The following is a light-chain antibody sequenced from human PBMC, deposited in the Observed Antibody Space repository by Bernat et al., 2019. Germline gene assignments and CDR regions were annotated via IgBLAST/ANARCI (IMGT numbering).Light chain of an antibody. CDR1: SSNIGSNT. J-gene: IGLJ2*01. CDR3: AACDASLTGPV. CDR2: SNN. V-gene: IGLV1-44*01. Sequence: QSVLTQPPSASGTPGQRVTISCSGSSSNIGSNTVNWYQQLPGTAPKLLIYSNNQRPSGVPDRFSGSKSGTSASLAISGLQSEDEADYYCAACDASLTGPVFGGGTKLTVL.